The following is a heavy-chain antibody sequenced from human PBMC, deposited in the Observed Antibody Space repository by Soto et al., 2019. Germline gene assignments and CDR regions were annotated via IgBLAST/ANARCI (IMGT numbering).Heavy chain of an antibody. CDR2: IYSGGST. CDR1: GFTVSSNY. CDR3: ARDLRTTSYGMDV. V-gene: IGHV3-53*01. D-gene: IGHD1-7*01. J-gene: IGHJ6*02. Sequence: PGGSLRLSCAASGFTVSSNYMSWVRQAPGKGLEWVSVIYSGGSTYYADSVKGRFTISRDNSKNTLYLQMNSLRAEDTAVYYCARDLRTTSYGMDVWGQGTTVTVSS.